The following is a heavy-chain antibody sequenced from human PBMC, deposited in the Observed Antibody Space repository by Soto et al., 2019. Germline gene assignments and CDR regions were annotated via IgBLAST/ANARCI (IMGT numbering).Heavy chain of an antibody. V-gene: IGHV3-30-3*01. CDR2: ISYDGSNK. D-gene: IGHD5-18*01. Sequence: PGGSLRLSCAASGFTFSSYAMHGVRQAPGKGLEWVAVISYDGSNKYYADSVKGRFTISRDNSKNTLYLQMNSLRAEDTAVYYCASGTWIQLWSPLDYWGQGTLVTVSS. CDR3: ASGTWIQLWSPLDY. J-gene: IGHJ4*02. CDR1: GFTFSSYA.